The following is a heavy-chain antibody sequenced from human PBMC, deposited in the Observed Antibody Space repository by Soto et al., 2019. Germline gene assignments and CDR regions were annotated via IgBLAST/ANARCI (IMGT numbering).Heavy chain of an antibody. Sequence: SETLSLTCTVSGGSISSGGYYWSWIRQPPGKGLEWIGYIYYSGSTYYNPSLKSRVTISVDTSKNQFSLKLSSVTAADTAVYYCARGTMVRGVYNWFDPWGQGTLVTVSS. CDR1: GGSISSGGYY. J-gene: IGHJ5*02. CDR2: IYYSGST. V-gene: IGHV4-30-4*01. CDR3: ARGTMVRGVYNWFDP. D-gene: IGHD3-10*01.